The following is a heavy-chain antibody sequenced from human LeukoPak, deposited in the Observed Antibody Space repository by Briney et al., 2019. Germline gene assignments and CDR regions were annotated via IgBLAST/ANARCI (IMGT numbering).Heavy chain of an antibody. CDR1: GFTFSSYE. CDR2: ISSSGSTI. V-gene: IGHV3-48*03. CDR3: ARVRRIIAAVGTGTRRENWFDP. D-gene: IGHD6-13*01. J-gene: IGHJ5*02. Sequence: GSLRLSCAASGFTFSSYEMNWVRQAPGKGLEWVSYISSSGSTIHYADSVKGRFTISRDNAKNSLYLQMNSLRAEDTAVYYCARVRRIIAAVGTGTRRENWFDPWGQGTLVTVSS.